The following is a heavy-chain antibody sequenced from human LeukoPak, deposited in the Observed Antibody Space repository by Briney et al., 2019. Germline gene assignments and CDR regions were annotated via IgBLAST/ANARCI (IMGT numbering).Heavy chain of an antibody. CDR1: GGTFSSYA. CDR2: IIPIFGTA. CDR3: ARLDYDFWSGYFNWFDP. D-gene: IGHD3-3*01. J-gene: IGHJ5*02. Sequence: SVKVSCKASGGTFSSYAISWVRQAPGQGLEWMGGIIPIFGTANYAQKFQGRVSITTDESTSTAYMELSSLRSEDTAVYYCARLDYDFWSGYFNWFDPWGQGTLVTVSS. V-gene: IGHV1-69*05.